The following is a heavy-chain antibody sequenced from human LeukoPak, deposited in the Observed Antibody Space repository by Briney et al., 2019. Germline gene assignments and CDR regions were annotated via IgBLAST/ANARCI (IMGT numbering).Heavy chain of an antibody. CDR3: ATDSSSWSGAIDY. J-gene: IGHJ4*02. D-gene: IGHD6-13*01. CDR2: IYSGGST. V-gene: IGHV3-66*01. CDR1: GFTVSSNY. Sequence: GGSLRLSCAASGFTVSSNYMSWVRQAPGKGLEWVSVIYSGGSTYYADSVKGRFTISRDNSKNTLYLQMNSLRAEDTAVYYCATDSSSWSGAIDYWGQGTLVTVSS.